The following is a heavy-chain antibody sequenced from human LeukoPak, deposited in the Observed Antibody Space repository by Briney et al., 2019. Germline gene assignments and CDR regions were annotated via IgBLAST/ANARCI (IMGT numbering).Heavy chain of an antibody. Sequence: PSETLSLTCTVSGSSISSYYWSWIRQPPGKGLEWIGYIYYSGSTNYNPSLKSRVTISVDTSKNQFSLKLSSVTAADTAVYYCARAYSGYAQNWGQGTLVTVSS. V-gene: IGHV4-59*01. D-gene: IGHD5-12*01. CDR2: IYYSGST. J-gene: IGHJ4*02. CDR1: GSSISSYY. CDR3: ARAYSGYAQN.